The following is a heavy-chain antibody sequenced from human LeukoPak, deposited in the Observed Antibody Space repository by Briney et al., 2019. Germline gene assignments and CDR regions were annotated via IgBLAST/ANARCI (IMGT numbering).Heavy chain of an antibody. CDR2: ISQNGDS. Sequence: SETLSLTCGVSGGSLSFYYWSWVRQSPGKGLGWIAEISQNGDSNYNMSLKSRVTISLDKSKNQVSLKLNSVTAEDTAVYYCARDRAGDNYYYDSSGYDYWGQGTLVTVSS. V-gene: IGHV4-34*01. CDR1: GGSLSFYY. CDR3: ARDRAGDNYYYDSSGYDY. D-gene: IGHD3-22*01. J-gene: IGHJ4*02.